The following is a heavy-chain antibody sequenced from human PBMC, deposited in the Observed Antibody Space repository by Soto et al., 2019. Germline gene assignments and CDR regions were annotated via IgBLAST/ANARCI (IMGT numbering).Heavy chain of an antibody. V-gene: IGHV1-18*04. CDR1: GYTFSTST. CDR3: AIANYGDDDY. CDR2: IKAYSGHT. D-gene: IGHD4-17*01. Sequence: LVQSGAEAKKPGTSVKVSCKASGYTFSTSTISWVRQAPGQGLGLLGWIKAYSGHTNYAPKLQGRVTMTTDTSTSTAYVELRSLTNDDTAMYYCAIANYGDDDYWGQGTLVTVSS. J-gene: IGHJ4*02.